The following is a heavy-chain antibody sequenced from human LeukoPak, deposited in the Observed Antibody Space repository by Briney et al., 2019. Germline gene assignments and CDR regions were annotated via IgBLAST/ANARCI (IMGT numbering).Heavy chain of an antibody. CDR3: AKSELELTSPFDY. D-gene: IGHD1-7*01. CDR2: IRYDGSYK. V-gene: IGHV3-30*02. Sequence: GGSLRLPCAASGFTFSSYGMHWVRQAPGKGLEWVAFIRYDGSYKYYADSVKGRFTISRDNSKNTLYLQMSSLRAEDTAVYYCAKSELELTSPFDYWGQGTLVTVSS. CDR1: GFTFSSYG. J-gene: IGHJ4*02.